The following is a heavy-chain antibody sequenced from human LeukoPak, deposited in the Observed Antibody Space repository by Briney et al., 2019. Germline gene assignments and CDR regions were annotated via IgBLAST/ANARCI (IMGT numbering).Heavy chain of an antibody. V-gene: IGHV3-33*01. CDR3: ARDHGYCSSASCYQDY. D-gene: IGHD2-2*01. CDR2: IWYDGSNK. CDR1: GFTFSSYG. Sequence: GRSLRLSCAASGFTFSSYGMHWVRQAPGKGLEWVAVIWYDGSNKYYADPVKGRFTISRDNSKNTLYLQMNSLRVEGTAVYYCARDHGYCSSASCYQDYWGQGTLVTVSS. J-gene: IGHJ4*02.